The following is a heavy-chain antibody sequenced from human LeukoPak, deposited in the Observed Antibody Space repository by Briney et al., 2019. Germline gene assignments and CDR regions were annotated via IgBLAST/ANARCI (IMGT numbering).Heavy chain of an antibody. CDR1: GFTYDDYA. D-gene: IGHD4-17*01. J-gene: IGHJ4*02. CDR2: ISWNSGSI. CDR3: AKGSYGDYVVGYFDY. V-gene: IGHV3-9*01. Sequence: GSSLRLSCASSGFTYDDYAMHWVRQAPGKGLEWVSGISWNSGSIGYADSVKGRFTISRDNAKNSLYLQMNSLRAEDTALYYCAKGSYGDYVVGYFDYWGQGTLVTVSS.